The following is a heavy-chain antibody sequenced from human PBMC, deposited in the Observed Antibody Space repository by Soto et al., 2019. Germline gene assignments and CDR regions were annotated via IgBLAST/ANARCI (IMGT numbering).Heavy chain of an antibody. D-gene: IGHD3-10*01. V-gene: IGHV3-21*01. CDR1: GFTFSSYS. J-gene: IGHJ6*03. CDR2: ISSSSSYI. Sequence: GGSLRLSCAASGFTFSSYSMNWVRQAPGKGLEWVSSISSSSSYIYYADSVKGRFTISRDNAKNSLYLQMNSLRAEDTAVYYCARPNITMGRERSYYYYYYMDVWGKAATVTVSS. CDR3: ARPNITMGRERSYYYYYYMDV.